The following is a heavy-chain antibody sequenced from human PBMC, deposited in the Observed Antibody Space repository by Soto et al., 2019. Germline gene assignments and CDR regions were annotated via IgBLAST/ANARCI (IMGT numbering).Heavy chain of an antibody. CDR1: GFTFSGSA. J-gene: IGHJ4*02. CDR2: IRSKANSYAT. CDR3: TRQYYDFWSGSPVFDY. D-gene: IGHD3-3*01. Sequence: AGGSLRLSCAASGFTFSGSAMHWVRQASGKGLEWVGRIRSKANSYATAYAASVKGRFTISRDDSKNTAYLQMNSLKTEDTAVYYCTRQYYDFWSGSPVFDYWGQGTLVTVSS. V-gene: IGHV3-73*01.